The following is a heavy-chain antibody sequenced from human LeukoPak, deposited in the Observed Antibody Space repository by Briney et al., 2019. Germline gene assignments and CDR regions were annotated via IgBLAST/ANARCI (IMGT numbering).Heavy chain of an antibody. CDR3: AKDPHSASEGIGY. D-gene: IGHD4-11*01. CDR2: ISDSGGIT. CDR1: GFTVSSNY. V-gene: IGHV3-23*01. Sequence: GGSLRLSCAASGFTVSSNYMSWVRQAPGKGLQWVSVISDSGGITYYADSVQGRFAISRDNSKNTLYLQMNSLRAEDTAIYYCAKDPHSASEGIGYWGQGTLVTVSS. J-gene: IGHJ4*02.